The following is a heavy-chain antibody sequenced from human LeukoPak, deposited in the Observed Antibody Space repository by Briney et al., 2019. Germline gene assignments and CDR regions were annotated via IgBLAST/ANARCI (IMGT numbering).Heavy chain of an antibody. CDR3: ARAPPSRGYGPVSFDY. D-gene: IGHD5-18*01. V-gene: IGHV4-59*11. CDR2: IYYSGST. Sequence: SETLSLTCAVSGGSISSHYWSWIRQPPGKGLEWIGYIYYSGSTNYNPSLKSRVTISVDTSKNQFSLKLSSVTAADTAVYYCARAPPSRGYGPVSFDYWGQGTLVTVSS. J-gene: IGHJ4*02. CDR1: GGSISSHY.